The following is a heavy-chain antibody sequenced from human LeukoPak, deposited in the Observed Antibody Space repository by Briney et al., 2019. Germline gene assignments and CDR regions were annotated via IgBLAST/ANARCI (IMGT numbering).Heavy chain of an antibody. CDR3: ARPPDSNGIDYYFDY. CDR1: GFTFSSYW. J-gene: IGHJ4*02. D-gene: IGHD3-22*01. CDR2: ISGSGGST. V-gene: IGHV3-23*01. Sequence: GGSLRLSCAASGFTFSSYWMHWVRQAPGKGLEWVSAISGSGGSTYYADSVKGRFTISRDNSKNTLYLQMNSLRAEDTAVYYCARPPDSNGIDYYFDYWGQGTLVTVSS.